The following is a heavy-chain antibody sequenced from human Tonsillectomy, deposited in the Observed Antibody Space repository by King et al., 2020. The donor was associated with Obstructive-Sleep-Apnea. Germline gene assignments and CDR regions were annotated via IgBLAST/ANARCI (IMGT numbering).Heavy chain of an antibody. D-gene: IGHD1-26*01. CDR3: ARGFKESPSDIDY. V-gene: IGHV1-8*01. J-gene: IGHJ4*02. Sequence: VQLVESGAEVKKPGASVKVSCKASGYSFTSYDINWVRQATGQGLEWMGWMNPNSGNTGYAQKFQGRVTMTRNTSISTAYMELSSLRSEETAVYYCARGFKESPSDIDYWGQGTLVTVSS. CDR2: MNPNSGNT. CDR1: GYSFTSYD.